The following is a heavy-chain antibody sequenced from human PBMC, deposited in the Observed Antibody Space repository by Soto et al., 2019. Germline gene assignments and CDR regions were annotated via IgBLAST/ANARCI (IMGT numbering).Heavy chain of an antibody. CDR1: GFTFSSYS. CDR3: AREDYDFWSGDYYYYYYMDV. D-gene: IGHD3-3*01. CDR2: ISSSSSTI. Sequence: GGSLRLSCAASGFTFSSYSMNWVRQAPGKGLEWVSYISSSSSTIYYADSVKGRFTISRDNAKNSLYLQMNSLRAEDTAVYYCAREDYDFWSGDYYYYYYMDVWRKGTTVTVSS. V-gene: IGHV3-48*01. J-gene: IGHJ6*03.